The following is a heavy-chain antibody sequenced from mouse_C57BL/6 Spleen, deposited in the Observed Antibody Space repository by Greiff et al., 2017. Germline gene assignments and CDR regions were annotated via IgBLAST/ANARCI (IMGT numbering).Heavy chain of an antibody. CDR1: GYTFTSYW. V-gene: IGHV1-64*01. CDR3: ARRYYGSRSYWYFDV. Sequence: QVHVKQPGAELVKPGASVKLSCKASGYTFTSYWMHWVKQRPGQGLEWIGMIHPNSGSTNYNEKFKSKATLTVDKSSSTAYMQLSSLTSEDSAVYYCARRYYGSRSYWYFDVWGTGTTVTVSS. D-gene: IGHD1-1*01. J-gene: IGHJ1*03. CDR2: IHPNSGST.